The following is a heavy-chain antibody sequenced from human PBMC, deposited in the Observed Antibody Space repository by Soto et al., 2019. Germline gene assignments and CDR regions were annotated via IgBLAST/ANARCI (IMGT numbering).Heavy chain of an antibody. Sequence: QVQLQESGPGLVKPSGTLSLTCAVSSGSISSSNWWRWVRQPPGKGLEWIGEIYHSGSTNYNPSLKSRGTISADRSKNQFSLKLSSVTAADTAVYYCARAKRWLAHPYDAFDIWGQGTMVTVSS. V-gene: IGHV4-4*02. D-gene: IGHD6-19*01. CDR3: ARAKRWLAHPYDAFDI. CDR2: IYHSGST. J-gene: IGHJ3*02. CDR1: SGSISSSNW.